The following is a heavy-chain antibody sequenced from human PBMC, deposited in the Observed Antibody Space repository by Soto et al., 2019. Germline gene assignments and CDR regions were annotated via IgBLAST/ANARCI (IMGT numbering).Heavy chain of an antibody. J-gene: IGHJ4*02. D-gene: IGHD3-22*01. CDR3: ARDRYYDSSGYGDY. CDR1: GYTFTNYG. CDR2: ISAYNGNT. Sequence: ASVKVSCKASGYTFTNYGISWVRQAPGQGLEWMGWISAYNGNTNYAQKLQGRVTMTTDTSTSTAYVELRSLGSDDTAVYYCARDRYYDSSGYGDYWGQGTLVTVS. V-gene: IGHV1-18*01.